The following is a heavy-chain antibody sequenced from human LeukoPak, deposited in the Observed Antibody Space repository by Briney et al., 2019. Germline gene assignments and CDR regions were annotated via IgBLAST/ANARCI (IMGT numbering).Heavy chain of an antibody. CDR3: AKYGGNFPFDY. V-gene: IGHV3-23*01. D-gene: IGHD4-23*01. J-gene: IGHJ4*02. Sequence: GGSLRLSCAASGFTFSSYAMIWVRQAPGTGLEWVSALSGSGGNTYYADSVKGRFTISRDNSKNTLYLQMNSLRAEDTAVYYCAKYGGNFPFDYWGQGTLVTVSS. CDR1: GFTFSSYA. CDR2: LSGSGGNT.